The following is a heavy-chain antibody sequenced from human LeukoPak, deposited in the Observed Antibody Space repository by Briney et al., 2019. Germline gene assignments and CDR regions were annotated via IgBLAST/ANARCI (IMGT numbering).Heavy chain of an antibody. Sequence: GGSLRLSCEASGLIFSRYSMNWVRQAPGKGLEWVSSISSSSDYIFYADSLKGRFTVSRDNAKNSLYLQMNSLRAEDTAVYYCTTGGHRWSGYDFIWGQGTMVTVSS. CDR2: ISSSSDYI. J-gene: IGHJ3*02. D-gene: IGHD5-12*01. V-gene: IGHV3-21*01. CDR3: TTGGHRWSGYDFI. CDR1: GLIFSRYS.